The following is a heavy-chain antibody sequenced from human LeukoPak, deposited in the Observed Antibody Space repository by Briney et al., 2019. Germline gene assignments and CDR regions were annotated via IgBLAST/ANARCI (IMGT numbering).Heavy chain of an antibody. D-gene: IGHD1-26*01. CDR3: AREEGGSYLGAFDI. J-gene: IGHJ3*02. CDR2: ISAQHGQT. CDR1: GYSENFYG. Sequence: GASVKVSCKTSGYSENFYGITWVRQVAGQGLEWMGWISAQHGQTEYAPNSQDRVTMTTDTYTNTAYMELRSLRSDDTAVYYCAREEGGSYLGAFDIWGQGTMVTVSS. V-gene: IGHV1-18*01.